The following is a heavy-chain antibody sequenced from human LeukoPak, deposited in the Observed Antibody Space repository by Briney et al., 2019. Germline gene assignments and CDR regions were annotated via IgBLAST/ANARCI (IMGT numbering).Heavy chain of an antibody. CDR2: ICYSGST. CDR1: GGSIRSYY. Sequence: SETLSLMCTVSGGSIRSYYWSWIRHPPGKGREWMGDICYSGSTNYNTYLKSRVTISVDTSKTQFSLKLSSVTAADTAVYYCARATSDDYGDYGDAFDIWGQGTMVTASS. V-gene: IGHV4-59*01. CDR3: ARATSDDYGDYGDAFDI. J-gene: IGHJ3*02. D-gene: IGHD4-17*01.